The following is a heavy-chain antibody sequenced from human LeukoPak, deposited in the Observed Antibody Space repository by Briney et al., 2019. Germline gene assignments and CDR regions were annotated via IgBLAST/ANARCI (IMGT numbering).Heavy chain of an antibody. D-gene: IGHD3-22*01. CDR3: ARAKGYTSSYSYDY. CDR2: IGISSGPL. Sequence: GGSLRLSCAASGFTFNNYAMNWVRQTPGGRLEWVSFIGISSGPLLYADSVKGRFTISRDNAKASVYLQMNRLRAEDTAVYYCARAKGYTSSYSYDYWGQGILVTVSS. J-gene: IGHJ4*02. CDR1: GFTFNNYA. V-gene: IGHV3-48*04.